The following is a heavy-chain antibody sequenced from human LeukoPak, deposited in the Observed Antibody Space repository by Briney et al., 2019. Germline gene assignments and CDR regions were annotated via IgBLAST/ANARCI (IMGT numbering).Heavy chain of an antibody. J-gene: IGHJ4*02. CDR2: ISSSSSYI. D-gene: IGHD1-26*01. CDR1: GFTFSSYS. Sequence: GGSLRLSCAASGFTFSSYSVNWVRQAPGKGLEWVSSISSSSSYIYYADSVKGRFTISRDNAKNSLYLQMNSLRAEDTAVYYCARSQSAVGAPFDYWGQGTLVTVSS. CDR3: ARSQSAVGAPFDY. V-gene: IGHV3-21*01.